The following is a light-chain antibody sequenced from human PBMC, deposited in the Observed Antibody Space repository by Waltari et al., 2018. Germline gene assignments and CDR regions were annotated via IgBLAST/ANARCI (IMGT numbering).Light chain of an antibody. CDR1: SQHSRNI. CDR3: QTGGHGTWV. Sequence: QLVLTQSPSPPASLGPSVKHTPSLSSQHSRNIITWIQQQPEKGPRYLMKVNSDGSHSKGDEIPDRFSGSSSGAERYLTISSLQSEDEADYYCQTGGHGTWVFGGGPKLTVL. V-gene: IGLV4-69*01. CDR2: VNSDGSH. J-gene: IGLJ3*02.